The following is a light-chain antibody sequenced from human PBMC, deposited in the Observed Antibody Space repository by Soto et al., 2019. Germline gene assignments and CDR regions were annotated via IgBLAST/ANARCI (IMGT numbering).Light chain of an antibody. J-gene: IGKJ5*01. V-gene: IGKV3-11*01. CDR2: DAS. Sequence: IVFTHSPVTLSLSPGERATLSCRASQSVSSYLSGYQQKPGQTPRLLIYDASNRATGIPARVSVRGSGTEITLSITSLETEDFAVDYCQQRSNWLTTFGQGTRPEI. CDR1: QSVSSY. CDR3: QQRSNWLTT.